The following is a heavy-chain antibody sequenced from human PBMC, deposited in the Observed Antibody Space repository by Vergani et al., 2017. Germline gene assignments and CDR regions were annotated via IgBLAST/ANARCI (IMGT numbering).Heavy chain of an antibody. CDR2: ISYDGSNK. J-gene: IGHJ3*02. V-gene: IGHV3-30-3*01. D-gene: IGHD6-13*01. CDR1: GFTFSSYA. Sequence: QVQLVESGGGVVQPGRSLRLSCAASGFTFSSYAMHWVRQAPGKGLEWVAVISYDGSNKYYADSVKGRFTISRDNSKNTLYLQMNSLRAEDTAVYYCAGADPYSGSWYGRPFGAFDIWGQGTMVTVSS. CDR3: AGADPYSGSWYGRPFGAFDI.